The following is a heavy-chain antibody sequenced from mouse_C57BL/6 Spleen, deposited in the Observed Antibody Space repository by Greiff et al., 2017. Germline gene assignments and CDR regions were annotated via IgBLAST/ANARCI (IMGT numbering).Heavy chain of an antibody. CDR3: ARMSYYGNSYYFDY. J-gene: IGHJ2*01. Sequence: QVQLQQPGAELVMPGASVKLSCKASGYTFTSYWMHWVKQRPGQGLEWIGEIDPSDSYTNYNQKFKGKSTLTLDQSSSPAYMQLSSLTSEDSAVYYCARMSYYGNSYYFDYWGQGTTLTVSS. CDR2: IDPSDSYT. CDR1: GYTFTSYW. D-gene: IGHD2-1*01. V-gene: IGHV1-69*01.